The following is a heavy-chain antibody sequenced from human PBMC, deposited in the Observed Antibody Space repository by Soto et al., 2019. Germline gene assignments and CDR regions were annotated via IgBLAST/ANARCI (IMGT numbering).Heavy chain of an antibody. CDR1: GYTFSNFW. J-gene: IGHJ4*02. CDR3: ARSPRSSPYFDY. D-gene: IGHD6-13*01. V-gene: IGHV5-51*01. CDR2: IYPGDHET. Sequence: GESLKISCQSSGYTFSNFWIGWARQLPGKGLEWMGIIYPGDHETRYSPSFHGKVTISADGSINTAYLQWNSLEASDTAFYFCARSPRSSPYFDYWGQGALVTVSS.